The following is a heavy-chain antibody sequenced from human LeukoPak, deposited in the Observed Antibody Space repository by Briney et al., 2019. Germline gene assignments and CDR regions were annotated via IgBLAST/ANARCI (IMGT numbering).Heavy chain of an antibody. Sequence: SETLSLTCAVYGGSFSDYFWSWIRQPPGKGLEWIGEISHSGSTTYNPSLRSRVTIPGDTSKKQFSLKLSSVTAADTAVYYCAREGEENWFDPWGQGTLVTVSS. D-gene: IGHD2-21*01. CDR1: GGSFSDYF. CDR2: ISHSGST. J-gene: IGHJ5*02. CDR3: AREGEENWFDP. V-gene: IGHV4-34*01.